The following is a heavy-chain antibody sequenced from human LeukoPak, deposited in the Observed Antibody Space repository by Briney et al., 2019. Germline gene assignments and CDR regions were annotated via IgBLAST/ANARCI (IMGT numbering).Heavy chain of an antibody. Sequence: SQTLSLTCTVSGGSISNGGYYWSWIRQHPGKGLEWIGYIYYSGSTYYNPSLQSRVTILVDTSKNQFSLNLSSVTAAGTAVYYCARDMGHLGGDYFDYWGQGSLVTVSS. J-gene: IGHJ4*02. V-gene: IGHV4-31*03. CDR1: GGSISNGGYY. CDR3: ARDMGHLGGDYFDY. CDR2: IYYSGST. D-gene: IGHD3-10*01.